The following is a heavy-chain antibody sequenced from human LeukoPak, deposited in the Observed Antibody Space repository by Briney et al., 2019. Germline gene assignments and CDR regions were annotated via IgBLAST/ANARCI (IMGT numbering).Heavy chain of an antibody. CDR1: GYTFTSNG. D-gene: IGHD2-2*01. Sequence: GGSVKVSCKASGYTFTSNGISWVRQAPGQGLEWMGWISAYNGNTNYAQKLKGRVTMTTDTSTSTAYMELRSLRSDDTAVYYCARDYAPLVVVPAAMGGCYYCGMDVWGQGTTVTVSS. CDR2: ISAYNGNT. CDR3: ARDYAPLVVVPAAMGGCYYCGMDV. J-gene: IGHJ6*02. V-gene: IGHV1-18*01.